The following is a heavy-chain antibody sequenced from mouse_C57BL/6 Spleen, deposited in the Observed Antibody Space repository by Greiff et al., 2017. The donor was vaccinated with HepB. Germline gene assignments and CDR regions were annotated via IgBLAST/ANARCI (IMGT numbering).Heavy chain of an antibody. V-gene: IGHV1-43*01. CDR1: GYSFTGYY. CDR2: INPSTGGT. J-gene: IGHJ1*03. Sequence: VQLQQSGPELVKPGASVKISCKASGYSFTGYYMHWVKQSSEKSLEWIGEINPSTGGTSYNQKFKGKATLTVDKSSSTAYMQLKSLTSEDSAVYYCARGDSRGYFDVWGTGTTVTVSS. CDR3: ARGDSRGYFDV.